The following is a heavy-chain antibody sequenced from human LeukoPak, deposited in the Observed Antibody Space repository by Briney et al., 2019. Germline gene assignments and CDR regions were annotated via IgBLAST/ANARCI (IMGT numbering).Heavy chain of an antibody. CDR3: ARDISLPRYYYGSGPL. Sequence: GGSLRLSCAASGFTFSSYWMSWVRQAPGKGLEWVANIKQDGSEKYYVDSVKGRFTISRDNSKNTLYLQMNSLRAEDTAVYYCARDISLPRYYYGSGPLWGQGTMVTVSS. CDR1: GFTFSSYW. V-gene: IGHV3-7*03. CDR2: IKQDGSEK. J-gene: IGHJ3*01. D-gene: IGHD3-10*01.